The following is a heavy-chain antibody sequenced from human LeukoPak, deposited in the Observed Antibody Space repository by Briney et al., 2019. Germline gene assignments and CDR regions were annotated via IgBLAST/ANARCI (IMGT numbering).Heavy chain of an antibody. CDR1: GFTFSSYA. D-gene: IGHD5-12*01. CDR3: AKHRGYSSASIYYYGMDV. J-gene: IGHJ6*02. Sequence: PGGSLRLSCTASGFTFSSYAINWVRQAPGKGLEWVSAISGSGDSTYYADSVKGRFTISRDNSRNTLYPQMNSLRAEDTALYYCAKHRGYSSASIYYYGMDVWGQGTTVTVSS. CDR2: ISGSGDST. V-gene: IGHV3-23*01.